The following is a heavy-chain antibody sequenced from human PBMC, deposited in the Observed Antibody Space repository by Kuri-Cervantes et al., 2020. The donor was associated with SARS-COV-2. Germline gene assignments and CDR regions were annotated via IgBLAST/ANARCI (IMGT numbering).Heavy chain of an antibody. CDR2: MNGDGRNP. V-gene: IGHV3-74*01. D-gene: IGHD2-21*01. J-gene: IGHJ6*02. CDR1: GFTFSSYA. Sequence: GESLKISCAASGFTFSSYAMSWVRQAPGKGLEWVSRMNGDGRNPTYADSVKGRFAISRDNTKNTLYLQMNSLRAEDTAVYYCARDLKYCSGDSCSYFYGMDVWGQGTTVTVSS. CDR3: ARDLKYCSGDSCSYFYGMDV.